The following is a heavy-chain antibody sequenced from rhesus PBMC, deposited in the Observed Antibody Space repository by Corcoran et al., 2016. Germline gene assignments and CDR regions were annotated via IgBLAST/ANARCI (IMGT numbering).Heavy chain of an antibody. J-gene: IGHJ5-1*01. Sequence: QVQLQESGPELVKPSETLSLTCAVSGGSISSNYWSWITQPPGKGLEWSGSIGSSSGSTNYNPSLKSRFTISTDTSKNQFSLKLSSVTAADTAVYYCARHRNRFDVWGPGVLVTVSS. CDR2: IGSSSGST. CDR3: ARHRNRFDV. V-gene: IGHV4-165*01. CDR1: GGSISSNY.